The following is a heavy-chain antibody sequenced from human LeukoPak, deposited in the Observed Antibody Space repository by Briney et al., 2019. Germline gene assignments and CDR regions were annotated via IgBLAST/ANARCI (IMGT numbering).Heavy chain of an antibody. V-gene: IGHV1-18*01. J-gene: IGHJ4*02. CDR3: ARDPGVQQEDTAMADY. CDR1: GYTFTSYG. D-gene: IGHD5-18*01. Sequence: GESLKISCKGSGYTFTSYGISWVRQAPGQGLEWMGWISAYNGNTNYAQKLQGRVTMTTDTSTSAAYMELRSLRSDDTAVCYCARDPGVQQEDTAMADYWGQGTLVTVSS. CDR2: ISAYNGNT.